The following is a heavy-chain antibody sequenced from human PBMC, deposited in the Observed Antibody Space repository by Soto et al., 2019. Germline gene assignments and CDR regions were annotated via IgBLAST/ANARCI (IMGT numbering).Heavy chain of an antibody. D-gene: IGHD3-22*01. CDR1: GGSISGYY. J-gene: IGHJ4*02. CDR3: ARARYDSSGYYYFDY. CDR2: IYYSGST. Sequence: SETLSLTCTVSGGSISGYYWSWIRQPPGKGLEWIGYIYYSGSTIYNPSLKRRVTISVDTSKNQFSLKLSSVTAADTAVYYCARARYDSSGYYYFDYWGQGTPVTVSS. V-gene: IGHV4-59*01.